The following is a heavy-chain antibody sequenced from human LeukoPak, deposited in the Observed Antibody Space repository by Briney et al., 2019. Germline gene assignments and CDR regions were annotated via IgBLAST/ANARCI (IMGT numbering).Heavy chain of an antibody. Sequence: SVNVSCMASGGTFSSYAISWVRHAPGQGLGWVGGIIPIFGTANYAQTLQGRVTITAKKSTRTANMELGSLRSEDTAVYYCARAKNTWFDPWGQGTLVTVSS. CDR2: IIPIFGTA. J-gene: IGHJ5*02. CDR3: ARAKNTWFDP. V-gene: IGHV1-69*06. CDR1: GGTFSSYA.